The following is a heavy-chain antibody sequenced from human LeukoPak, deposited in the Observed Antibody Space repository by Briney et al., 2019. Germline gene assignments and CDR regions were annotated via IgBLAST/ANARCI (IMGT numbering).Heavy chain of an antibody. CDR3: VRDYEWGFDY. V-gene: IGHV3-30*02. CDR2: IRNDGNDK. D-gene: IGHD3-16*01. Sequence: PGGSLRLSCAASGFTFRSYGMHWVRQAPGKGLEWVTFIRNDGNDKYYADSVKGRFTLSRDNSKNTLYLQMNSLRTEDTAVYYCVRDYEWGFDYWGQGSLVTVSS. J-gene: IGHJ4*02. CDR1: GFTFRSYG.